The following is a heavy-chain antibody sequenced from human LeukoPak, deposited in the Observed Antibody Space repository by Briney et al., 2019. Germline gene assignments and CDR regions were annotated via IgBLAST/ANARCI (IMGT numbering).Heavy chain of an antibody. CDR2: IYYSGST. CDR3: ARAVVPAAPPYYYYMDV. Sequence: PSETLSLTCTVSGGSISNSNHYWGWIRQPPGKGLEWIGSIYYSGSTYYNPSLKSRVTISVDTSRNQFSLKLKSVTAADTAVYYCARAVVPAAPPYYYYMDVWGKGTTVTVSS. CDR1: GGSISNSNHY. D-gene: IGHD2-2*01. V-gene: IGHV4-39*07. J-gene: IGHJ6*03.